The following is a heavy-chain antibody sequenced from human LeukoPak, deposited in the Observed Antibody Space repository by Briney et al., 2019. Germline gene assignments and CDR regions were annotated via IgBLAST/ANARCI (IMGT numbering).Heavy chain of an antibody. J-gene: IGHJ4*02. CDR1: GGTFSSYA. CDR3: ASQETTVTTTAYFDY. CDR2: IIPILGIA. D-gene: IGHD4-17*01. Sequence: SVKVSCKASGGTFSSYAISWVRQAPGQGLEWMGRIIPILGIANYAQKFQGRVTITADKSTSTAYMELSSLRSEDTAVYYCASQETTVTTTAYFDYWGQGTLVTVSS. V-gene: IGHV1-69*04.